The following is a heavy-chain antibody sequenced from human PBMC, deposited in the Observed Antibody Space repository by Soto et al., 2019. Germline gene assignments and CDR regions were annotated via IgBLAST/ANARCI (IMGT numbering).Heavy chain of an antibody. CDR2: IYYSGST. CDR3: ARHESEGRYYYDSSGYPGVPPGAPYYFDY. CDR1: GGSISSSSYY. V-gene: IGHV4-39*01. J-gene: IGHJ4*02. D-gene: IGHD3-22*01. Sequence: SETLSLTCTVSGGSISSSSYYWGWIRQPPGKGLEWIGSIYYSGSTYYNPSLKSRVTISVDTSKNQFSLKLSSVTAADTAVYYCARHESEGRYYYDSSGYPGVPPGAPYYFDYWGQGTLVTVSS.